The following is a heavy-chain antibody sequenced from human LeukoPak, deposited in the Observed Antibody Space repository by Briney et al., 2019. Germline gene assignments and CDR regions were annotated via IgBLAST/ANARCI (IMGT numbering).Heavy chain of an antibody. J-gene: IGHJ4*02. CDR3: ATSHYYGSGIFDC. V-gene: IGHV4-61*09. D-gene: IGHD3-10*01. CDR2: IYYSGST. CDR1: GGSISSGSYY. Sequence: SQTLSLTCTVSGGSISSGSYYWSWIRQPAGKGLEWIGYIYYSGSTNYNPSLKSRVTISVDTSKNQFSLKLSSVTAADTAVYYCATSHYYGSGIFDCWGQGTLVTVSS.